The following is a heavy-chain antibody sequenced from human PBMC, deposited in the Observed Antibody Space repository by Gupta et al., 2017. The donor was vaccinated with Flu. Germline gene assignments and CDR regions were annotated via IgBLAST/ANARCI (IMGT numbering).Heavy chain of an antibody. D-gene: IGHD2-21*02. CDR1: GGSISSYY. V-gene: IGHV4-59*01. J-gene: IGHJ4*02. CDR3: ARASAVTAPAT. CDR2: IYYSGST. Sequence: QVQLQESGPGLVKPSETLSLTCTVSGGSISSYYWSWIRQPPGKGLEWIGYIYYSGSTNYNPSLKSRVTISVDTSKNQFSLKLSSVTAADTAVYYCARASAVTAPATGGQGTLVTVSS.